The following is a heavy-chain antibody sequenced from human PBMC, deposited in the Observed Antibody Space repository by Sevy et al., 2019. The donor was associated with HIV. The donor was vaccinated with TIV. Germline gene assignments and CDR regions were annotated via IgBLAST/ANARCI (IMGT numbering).Heavy chain of an antibody. Sequence: GGSLRLSCAVSGFTINTYAMNWVRQAPGKGLEWVSAIGGSGSDTYYADSVKGRFTISRDNSKNTLYLQRNRLRAEDTAVYYCAKDLIVVVGEAFDIWGQGTMVTVSS. J-gene: IGHJ3*02. CDR3: AKDLIVVVGEAFDI. CDR2: IGGSGSDT. D-gene: IGHD3-22*01. CDR1: GFTINTYA. V-gene: IGHV3-23*01.